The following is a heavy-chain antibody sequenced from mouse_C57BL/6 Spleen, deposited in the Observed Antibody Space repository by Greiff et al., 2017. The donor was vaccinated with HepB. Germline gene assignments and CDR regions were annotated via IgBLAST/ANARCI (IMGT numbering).Heavy chain of an antibody. Sequence: DVQLQESEGGLVQPGSSMKLSCTASGFTFSDYYMAWVRQVPEKGLEWVANINYDGSSTYYLDSLKSRFIISRDNAKNILYLQMSSLKSEDTATYYCARGLLADYWGQGTSVTVSS. D-gene: IGHD6-1*01. V-gene: IGHV5-16*01. J-gene: IGHJ4*01. CDR2: INYDGSST. CDR1: GFTFSDYY. CDR3: ARGLLADY.